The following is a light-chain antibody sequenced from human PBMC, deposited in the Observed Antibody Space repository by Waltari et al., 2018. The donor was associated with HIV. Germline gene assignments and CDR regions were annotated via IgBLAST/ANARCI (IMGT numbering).Light chain of an antibody. CDR3: QQYGTSPRT. CDR2: GAS. V-gene: IGKV3-20*01. Sequence: EIVLTQSPGTLSLSPGERATLSCRASQSVNSNYLAWYQQKPGQAPRLLIYGASSRATGIPNVFSGSGSGTDFTLTVSRLEPEDSAVYYCQQYGTSPRTFGRGTKVEI. CDR1: QSVNSNY. J-gene: IGKJ1*01.